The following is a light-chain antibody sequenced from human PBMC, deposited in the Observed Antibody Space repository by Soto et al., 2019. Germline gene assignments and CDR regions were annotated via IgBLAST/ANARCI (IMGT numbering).Light chain of an antibody. CDR3: QQHNSYPWT. CDR1: HSISSW. J-gene: IGKJ1*01. V-gene: IGKV1-5*01. CDR2: DAS. Sequence: DIQMTQSPPTLSASVGDRVTITCRASHSISSWLTWYQQKPGKAPSLLIYDASSLQSGVPSRFSGSGSGTEFTLTISSLQPDDFATYYCQQHNSYPWTFGQGTKVEIK.